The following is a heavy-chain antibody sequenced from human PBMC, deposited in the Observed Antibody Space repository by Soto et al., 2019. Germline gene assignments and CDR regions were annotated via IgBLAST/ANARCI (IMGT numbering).Heavy chain of an antibody. CDR3: ARGIKYGAYARWFDP. CDR1: GYTFTSYE. J-gene: IGHJ5*02. Sequence: QVQLLQSGAEVKKPGASVKVSCKASGYTFTSYEINWVRQATGQGLEYLGWMNPDSGKTAYVQKCQGRGTXNWXXSXGTAYMELSSLRSEDTAVYFCARGIKYGAYARWFDPWGQGTLVTVSS. D-gene: IGHD4-17*01. CDR2: MNPDSGKT. V-gene: IGHV1-8*01.